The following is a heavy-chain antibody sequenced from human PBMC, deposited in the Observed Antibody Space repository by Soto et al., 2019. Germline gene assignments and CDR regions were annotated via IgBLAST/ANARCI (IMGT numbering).Heavy chain of an antibody. CDR1: GYTFINYG. D-gene: IGHD1-26*01. CDR3: ARWSAIVGGGEALDI. V-gene: IGHV1-18*01. J-gene: IGHJ3*02. Sequence: QVPLVQSGPEVKKPGASVRLSCKASGYTFINYGITWVRQAPGQGLEGMGWLSAYNGDTSSSEKVQDRFTMTTDTSTNTVYMDLRSLRSDDTAVYYCARWSAIVGGGEALDIWGQGTMVIVSS. CDR2: LSAYNGDT.